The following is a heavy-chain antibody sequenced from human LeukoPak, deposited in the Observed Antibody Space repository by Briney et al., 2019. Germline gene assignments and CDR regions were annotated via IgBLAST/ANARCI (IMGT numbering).Heavy chain of an antibody. CDR3: ARERAGTRAFDI. CDR2: INHSGST. V-gene: IGHV4-34*01. D-gene: IGHD6-19*01. J-gene: IGHJ3*02. CDR1: GGSFSGYY. Sequence: PSETLSLTCAVYGGSFSGYYWSWIRQPPGKGLEWIGEINHSGSTNYNPSLKSRVTISVDTSKNQFSLKLSSVTAADTAVYYCARERAGTRAFDIWGQGTMVTVSS.